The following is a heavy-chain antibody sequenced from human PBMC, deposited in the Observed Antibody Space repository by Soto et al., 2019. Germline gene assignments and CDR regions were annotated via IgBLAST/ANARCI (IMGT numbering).Heavy chain of an antibody. CDR2: ISGSGGST. V-gene: IGHV3-23*01. D-gene: IGHD4-17*01. J-gene: IGHJ4*02. CDR3: AKDKRGGYGDYVFGDY. Sequence: EVQLLESGGGLVQPGGSLRLSCAASGFTFSSYAMSWVRQAPGKGLEWVSAISGSGGSTYYADSVKGRFTISRDNSKNTLYLQMNSQRAEDTAVYYCAKDKRGGYGDYVFGDYWGQGTLVTVSS. CDR1: GFTFSSYA.